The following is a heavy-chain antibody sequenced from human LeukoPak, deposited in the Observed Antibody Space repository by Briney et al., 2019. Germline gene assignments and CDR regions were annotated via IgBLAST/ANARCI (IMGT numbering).Heavy chain of an antibody. J-gene: IGHJ4*02. CDR2: IYHSGST. Sequence: SETLSLTCAVSGYSISSGYYWGWIRQPPGKGLEWIGSIYHSGSTYYNPSLKSRVTISVDTSKNQFSLKLSSVTAADTAVYYCANGPTVTTSHYFDYWGQGTLVTVSS. CDR1: GYSISSGYY. D-gene: IGHD4-17*01. V-gene: IGHV4-38-2*01. CDR3: ANGPTVTTSHYFDY.